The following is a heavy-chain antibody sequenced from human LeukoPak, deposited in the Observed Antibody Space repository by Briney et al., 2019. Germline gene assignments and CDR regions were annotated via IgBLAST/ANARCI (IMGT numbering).Heavy chain of an antibody. V-gene: IGHV5-51*01. J-gene: IGHJ4*02. CDR1: GYSFTSYW. Sequence: GESLKISCKGSGYSFTSYWVGWVRQMPGKGLEWMGIIYPGDSDTRYSPSFQGQVTISADKSISTAYLQWSSLRASDTAMYYCARLRSVVTAMGSFDYWGQGTLVTVSS. CDR2: IYPGDSDT. D-gene: IGHD2-21*02. CDR3: ARLRSVVTAMGSFDY.